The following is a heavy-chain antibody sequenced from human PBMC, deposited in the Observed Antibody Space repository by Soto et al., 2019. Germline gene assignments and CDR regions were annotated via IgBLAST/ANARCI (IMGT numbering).Heavy chain of an antibody. CDR3: VIGDCTSTSCSYYFYGLDV. V-gene: IGHV1-69*01. CDR1: GGSFRRYA. Sequence: QVHLVQSGAEVKKPGSSVKVSCKASGGSFRRYAISWVRQAPGQGLEWMRGILPIFRSPSHAQKFQGRVTITADESTSTAFLELTSLTSEDTAIYYCVIGDCTSTSCSYYFYGLDVWGQGTTVTVSS. CDR2: ILPIFRSP. J-gene: IGHJ6*02. D-gene: IGHD2-2*01.